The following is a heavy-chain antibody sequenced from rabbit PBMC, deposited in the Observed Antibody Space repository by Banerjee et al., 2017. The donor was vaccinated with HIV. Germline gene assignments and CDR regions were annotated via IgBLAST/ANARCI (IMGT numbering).Heavy chain of an antibody. Sequence: QEQLEESGGGLVKPEGSLTLTCKASGFDLTGYWMCWVRQAPGKGLELIACINTSSGNTVYASWAKGRFTISKTSSTTVTLQMTSLTAADTATYFCAREHTATYNGYPYALGLWGQGTLVTVS. V-gene: IGHV1S45*01. CDR2: INTSSGNT. J-gene: IGHJ4*01. CDR1: GFDLTGYW. D-gene: IGHD6-1*01. CDR3: AREHTATYNGYPYALGL.